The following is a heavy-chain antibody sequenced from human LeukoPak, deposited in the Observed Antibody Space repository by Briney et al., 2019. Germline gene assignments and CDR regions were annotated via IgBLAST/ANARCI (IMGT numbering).Heavy chain of an antibody. J-gene: IGHJ4*02. CDR3: VGDAPGQSYFDY. D-gene: IGHD2-2*01. Sequence: SQTLSLTCAISGDNVSGNRAVWNWIRQSPSRGLEWLGRTYYRSKWNNDYAASVKSRITINPDTSKNQFSLQLNSVTPEDTAVYYCVGDAPGQSYFDYWGQGILVTVSS. V-gene: IGHV6-1*01. CDR1: GDNVSGNRAV. CDR2: TYYRSKWNN.